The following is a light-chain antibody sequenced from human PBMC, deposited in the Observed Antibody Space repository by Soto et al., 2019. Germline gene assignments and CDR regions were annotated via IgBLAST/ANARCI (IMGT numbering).Light chain of an antibody. CDR3: NSYTRSSTSV. CDR2: DVS. J-gene: IGLJ2*01. CDR1: SSDVGGYYY. Sequence: QSALTQPASVSGSPGQSLTISCTGTSSDVGGYYYVSWYQQHPGQAPKLIIYDVSNRPSGVSSRFSGSKSGNTASLTISGLQAEDEADYYCNSYTRSSTSVFGGGTKLTVL. V-gene: IGLV2-14*01.